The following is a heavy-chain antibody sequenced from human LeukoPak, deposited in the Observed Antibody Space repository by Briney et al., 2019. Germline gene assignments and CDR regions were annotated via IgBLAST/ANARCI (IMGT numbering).Heavy chain of an antibody. CDR3: AKGDSSSSFGSFDY. CDR2: ISWNSGSI. CDR1: GFTFDDYA. D-gene: IGHD6-6*01. Sequence: PGGSLRLSCAASGFTFDDYAMHWVRQAPGKGVEWVSGISWNSGSIGYADSVKGRFTISRDNAKNSLYLQMNSLRAEDMALYYCAKGDSSSSFGSFDYWGQGTLVTVSS. J-gene: IGHJ4*02. V-gene: IGHV3-9*03.